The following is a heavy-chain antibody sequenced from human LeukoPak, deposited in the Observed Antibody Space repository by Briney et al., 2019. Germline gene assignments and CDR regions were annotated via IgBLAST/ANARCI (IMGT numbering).Heavy chain of an antibody. CDR1: GVSFSNHW. CDR2: INPDGTEK. J-gene: IGHJ4*02. V-gene: IGHV3-7*03. D-gene: IGHD6-19*01. CDR3: VRDDRGIAVGSRDH. Sequence: QPGGSLRLSCAASGVSFSNHWMIWVRRAPGKGLEWVATINPDGTEKRYVDSVKGRFTISRDNGKNSLYLQMSSLRAEDTAVYYCVRDDRGIAVGSRDHGAQGSLVTVSS.